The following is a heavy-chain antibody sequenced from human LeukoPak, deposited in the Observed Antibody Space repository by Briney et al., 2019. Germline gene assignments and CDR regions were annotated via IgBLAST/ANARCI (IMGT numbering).Heavy chain of an antibody. V-gene: IGHV5-10-1*01. Sequence: GESLKISCQGSGSRFTSFWINWVRQMPGKGLEWMGRIDPSDSYTNYSPSFQGYVTISADKSISTAYLQWSSLKASDTAIYYCARWRRLDYWGQGTLVTVSP. CDR1: GSRFTSFW. CDR2: IDPSDSYT. CDR3: ARWRRLDY. J-gene: IGHJ4*02.